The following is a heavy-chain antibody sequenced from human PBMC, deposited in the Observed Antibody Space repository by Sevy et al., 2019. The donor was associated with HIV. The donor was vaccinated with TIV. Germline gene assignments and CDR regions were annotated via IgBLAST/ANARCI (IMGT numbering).Heavy chain of an antibody. J-gene: IGHJ6*02. CDR3: ARHHASYGVTGYYYYSGLDV. CDR2: IYPDDSDT. CDR1: EYSFRTYW. Sequence: GESLKISCKGSEYSFRTYWIGWVRQMPGKGLEWMGIIYPDDSDTRYSPSFQGQVTISADKSINTAYLQWNSLRASDVAMYYCARHHASYGVTGYYYYSGLDVWGQGTTVTVSS. V-gene: IGHV5-51*01. D-gene: IGHD4-17*01.